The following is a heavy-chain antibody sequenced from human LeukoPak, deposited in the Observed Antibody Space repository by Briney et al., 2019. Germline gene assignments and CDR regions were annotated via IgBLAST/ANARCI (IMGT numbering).Heavy chain of an antibody. CDR2: ISSSSSYI. CDR1: GFTFSSYS. CDR3: ARQGYCSSTSCSMGGVFDY. V-gene: IGHV3-21*01. J-gene: IGHJ4*02. D-gene: IGHD2-2*01. Sequence: GGSLRLSCAASGFTFSSYSMNWVRQAPGKGLEWVSSISSSSSYIYYADSVKGRFTISRDNAKNSLYLQMNSLRAEDTAVHYCARQGYCSSTSCSMGGVFDYWGQGTLVTVSS.